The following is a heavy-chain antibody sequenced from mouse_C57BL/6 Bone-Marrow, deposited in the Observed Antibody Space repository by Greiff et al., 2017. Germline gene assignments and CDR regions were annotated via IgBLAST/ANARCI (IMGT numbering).Heavy chain of an antibody. CDR1: GFTFSSYG. CDR3: ARRDGSSCAY. CDR2: ISSGGSYT. J-gene: IGHJ3*01. V-gene: IGHV5-6*01. D-gene: IGHD1-1*01. Sequence: EVHLVESGGDLVKPGGSLKLSCAASGFTFSSYGMSWVRQTPDKRLEWVATISSGGSYTYYPASVKGRFTISRDNAKNTLYLQMSSLKSEDTAMYYCARRDGSSCAYWGQGTLVTVSA.